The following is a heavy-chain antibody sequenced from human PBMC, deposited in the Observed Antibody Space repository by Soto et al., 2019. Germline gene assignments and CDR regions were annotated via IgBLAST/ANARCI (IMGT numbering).Heavy chain of an antibody. Sequence: GGSLRLSCAASGFTFSSYAMSWVRQAPGKGLEWVSVISADGGTTYYADSVKGRFTISRDNSKNTLFLQVNSLRAEVTAVYNCATYSGGGSFDFWGQGTLVTVSS. CDR2: ISADGGTT. V-gene: IGHV3-23*01. CDR1: GFTFSSYA. CDR3: ATYSGGGSFDF. J-gene: IGHJ4*02. D-gene: IGHD6-19*01.